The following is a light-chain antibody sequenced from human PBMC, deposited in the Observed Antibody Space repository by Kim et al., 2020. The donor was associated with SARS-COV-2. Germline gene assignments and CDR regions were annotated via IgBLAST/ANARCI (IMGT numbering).Light chain of an antibody. CDR2: QDS. J-gene: IGLJ2*01. V-gene: IGLV3-1*01. CDR1: KLGDKY. Sequence: VSPGQTASVTCSGDKLGDKYACWYQQKPGQSPVLVIYQDSKRPSGIPERFSGSNSGNTATLTISGTQAMDEADYYCQAWDSSTYVVFGGGTQLTVL. CDR3: QAWDSSTYVV.